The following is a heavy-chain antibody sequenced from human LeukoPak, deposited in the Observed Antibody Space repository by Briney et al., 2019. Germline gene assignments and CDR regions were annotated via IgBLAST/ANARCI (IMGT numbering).Heavy chain of an antibody. CDR3: ARDALYGQLLTLLWFDP. CDR2: INPNTGDT. J-gene: IGHJ5*02. D-gene: IGHD4/OR15-4a*01. Sequence: ASVKVSCKASQYTFTGYFIHWVRQAPGQGLEWMGRINPNTGDTYYAQKFQGRVTLTRDTSVSTAYMELTSLISDDTAVYYCARDALYGQLLTLLWFDPWGQGTLVTVSS. CDR1: QYTFTGYF. V-gene: IGHV1-2*06.